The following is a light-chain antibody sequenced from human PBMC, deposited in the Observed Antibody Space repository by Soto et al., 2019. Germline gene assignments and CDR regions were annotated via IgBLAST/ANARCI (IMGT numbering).Light chain of an antibody. Sequence: EIVMTQSPATLSVSPGERATLSCRASQSVSSNLAWYQQKPGQAPRLLIYGASTRATGIPARFSGSGSGTEFXLXXSSXXSXXXAVYYCQQYNNWPPLTFGGGTKVEIK. J-gene: IGKJ4*01. CDR2: GAS. CDR3: QQYNNWPPLT. V-gene: IGKV3-15*01. CDR1: QSVSSN.